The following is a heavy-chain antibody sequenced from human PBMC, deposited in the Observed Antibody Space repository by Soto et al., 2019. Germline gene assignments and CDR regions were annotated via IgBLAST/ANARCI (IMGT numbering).Heavy chain of an antibody. CDR2: MNAKSGDT. Sequence: ASVKVSCKASGYTFRDFDINWLLQASGQGPEWMGWMNAKSGDTFFAQRFQGKFNMTWDTSLSTAYMEVGSLTSDDTAMYYCARGNPFNYAGFDVWGQGTTVTVSS. D-gene: IGHD3-16*01. CDR3: ARGNPFNYAGFDV. J-gene: IGHJ6*02. V-gene: IGHV1-8*01. CDR1: GYTFRDFD.